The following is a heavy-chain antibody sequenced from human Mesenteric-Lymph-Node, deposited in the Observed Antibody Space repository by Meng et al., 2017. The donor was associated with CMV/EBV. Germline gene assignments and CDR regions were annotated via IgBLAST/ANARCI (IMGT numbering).Heavy chain of an antibody. CDR2: SRSREFSGTR. CDR3: ARGRTGTGWKYYFDH. D-gene: IGHD6-19*01. J-gene: IGHJ4*02. CDR1: GFTFDSYS. Sequence: GGSLRLSCAASGFTFDSYSMNWVRQAPGKGLEWVGFSRSREFSGTREYAASVKDRFSISRDSSRNILFLQMDGLQTDDTAVYFCARGRTGTGWKYYFDHWGRGTLVTVSS. V-gene: IGHV3-49*04.